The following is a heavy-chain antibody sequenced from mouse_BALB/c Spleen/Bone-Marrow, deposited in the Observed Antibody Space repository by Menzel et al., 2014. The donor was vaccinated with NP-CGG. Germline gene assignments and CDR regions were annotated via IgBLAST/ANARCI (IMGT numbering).Heavy chain of an antibody. CDR3: TRSYYGNYFDV. CDR2: INPSNGGT. CDR1: GYTFTSYY. V-gene: IGHV1S81*02. Sequence: QVHVKQSGAELVKPGASVKLSCKASGYTFTSYYMFWVKQRPGQGLEWIGEINPSNGGTNFNEKFKSKTTLTVDKSSNTAYMQLSSLTSEDSAVYYCTRSYYGNYFDVWGAGTTVTVSS. J-gene: IGHJ1*01. D-gene: IGHD2-1*01.